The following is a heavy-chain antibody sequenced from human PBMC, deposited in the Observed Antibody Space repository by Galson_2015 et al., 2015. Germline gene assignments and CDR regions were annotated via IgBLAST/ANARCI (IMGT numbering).Heavy chain of an antibody. CDR2: IYHSGTT. J-gene: IGHJ4*02. CDR1: GASISSYY. Sequence: SETLSLTCTVSGASISSYYWSWVRQPPGKGLEWIGYIYHSGTTNYNPSHKSRVTISVDTSKNQFSLKLSSVTAADTAVYYCARRRDYFDYWGQGTLVTVSS. V-gene: IGHV4-59*01. CDR3: ARRRDYFDY.